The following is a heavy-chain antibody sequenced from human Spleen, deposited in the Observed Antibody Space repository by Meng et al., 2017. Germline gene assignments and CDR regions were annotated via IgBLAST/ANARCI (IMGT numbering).Heavy chain of an antibody. CDR1: GLTFSNAW. CDR3: GDDFWC. J-gene: IGHJ4*02. D-gene: IGHD3-3*01. V-gene: IGHV3-15*01. CDR2: IKSETDGGTI. Sequence: EVRFVESGGGLVKPGGSLRLSCVASGLTFSNAWMTWVRQAPGKGLEGVGRIKSETDGGTIDYAAPVQGRFTISRDDSQNTLYLQMDSLKTEDTAIYYCGDDFWCWGQGTLVTVSS.